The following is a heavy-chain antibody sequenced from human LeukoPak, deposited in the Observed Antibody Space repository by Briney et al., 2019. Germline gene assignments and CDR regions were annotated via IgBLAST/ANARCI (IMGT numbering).Heavy chain of an antibody. V-gene: IGHV1-69*01. Sequence: SVTVSCKASGGTFSSYAISWVRQAPGQGMEGMGGMSPIFGTANYAQKSQERVTITADESTNTHYMELTSLSSDHTPVCFCASLGVYGSGPYYTKHYFDYWGQGTLVTLPS. D-gene: IGHD3-10*01. CDR2: MSPIFGTA. CDR3: ASLGVYGSGPYYTKHYFDY. J-gene: IGHJ4*02. CDR1: GGTFSSYA.